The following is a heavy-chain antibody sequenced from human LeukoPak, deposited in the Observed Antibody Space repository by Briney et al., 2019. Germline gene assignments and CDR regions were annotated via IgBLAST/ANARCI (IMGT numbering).Heavy chain of an antibody. V-gene: IGHV4-39*02. CDR1: GGSIRSSYYY. J-gene: IGHJ6*02. CDR3: ARDPGGPRYLTGMDV. Sequence: SETLSLTCTVSGGSIRSSYYYWGWIRQPPGKGLEWIGSIYDSGSTYYNPSLKSRVTISVDTSKNQFSLKLNSVTAADTAVYYCARDPGGPRYLTGMDVWGQGTTVTVSS. D-gene: IGHD3-9*01. CDR2: IYDSGST.